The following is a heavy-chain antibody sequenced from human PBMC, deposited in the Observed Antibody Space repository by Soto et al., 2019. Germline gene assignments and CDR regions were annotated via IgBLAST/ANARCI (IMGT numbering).Heavy chain of an antibody. CDR1: GGSISSSSYY. CDR2: SYYSGST. D-gene: IGHD3-9*01. Sequence: PSETLSLTCTVSGGSISSSSYYWGWIRQPPGKGLEGIGSSYYSGSTYYNPSLKSRVTISVDTSKNQFSLKLSSVTAADTAVYYCASGYDILTGYPRGDYYGMDVWGQGTTVT. CDR3: ASGYDILTGYPRGDYYGMDV. J-gene: IGHJ6*02. V-gene: IGHV4-39*01.